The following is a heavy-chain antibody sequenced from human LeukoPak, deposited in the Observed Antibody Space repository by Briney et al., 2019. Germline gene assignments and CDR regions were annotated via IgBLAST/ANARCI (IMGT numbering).Heavy chain of an antibody. Sequence: GGSLRLSCAASGFTFSIYSMNWVRQAPGKGLEWVSAISGSGGSTYYADSVKGRFTISRDNSKNTLYLQMNSLRAEDTAVYYCAKDPAVRYFLHWGQGTLVTVSS. J-gene: IGHJ4*02. D-gene: IGHD3-9*01. V-gene: IGHV3-23*01. CDR1: GFTFSIYS. CDR2: ISGSGGST. CDR3: AKDPAVRYFLH.